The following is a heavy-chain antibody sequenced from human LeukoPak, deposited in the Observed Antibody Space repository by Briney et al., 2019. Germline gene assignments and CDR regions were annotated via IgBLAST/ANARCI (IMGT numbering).Heavy chain of an antibody. CDR3: ARDGSSSGWFDP. Sequence: GASVKVSCKASGYTFTSYGISWVRQAPGQGLEWMGIINPSGGSTIYAQKFQGRVTMTRDVSTSTVYMELSSLRSEDTAVYHCARDGSSSGWFDPWGQGTLVTVSS. D-gene: IGHD6-6*01. J-gene: IGHJ5*02. CDR2: INPSGGST. CDR1: GYTFTSYG. V-gene: IGHV1-46*01.